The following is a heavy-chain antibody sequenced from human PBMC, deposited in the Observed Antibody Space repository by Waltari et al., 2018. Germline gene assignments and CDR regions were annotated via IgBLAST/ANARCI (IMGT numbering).Heavy chain of an antibody. J-gene: IGHJ6*02. D-gene: IGHD3-22*01. CDR2: INSDGSSR. V-gene: IGHV3-74*01. CDR1: GFTFSRYW. Sequence: EEQLVESGGGLAQPGESLSLSCAASGFTFSRYWMDGFRQAPGKGLVWVSRINSDGSSRTYADSVKGRFTISRDNAKNTLYVQMNRLRAEDTAVYYCARVATKTYSSPVPGRPYYYGMDVWGQGTTVTVSS. CDR3: ARVATKTYSSPVPGRPYYYGMDV.